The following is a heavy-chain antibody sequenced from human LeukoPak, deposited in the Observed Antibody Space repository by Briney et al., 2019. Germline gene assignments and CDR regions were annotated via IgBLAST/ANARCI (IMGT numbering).Heavy chain of an antibody. CDR3: TTLNPATIFGVVYDYYYMDV. D-gene: IGHD3-3*01. CDR2: ISGSGGST. Sequence: GGSLRLSCAASGFTFSSYGMSWVRQAPGKGLEWVSAISGSGGSTYYADSVKGRFTISRDNSKNTLYLQMNSLKTEDTAVYYCTTLNPATIFGVVYDYYYMDVWGKGTTVTVSS. V-gene: IGHV3-23*01. CDR1: GFTFSSYG. J-gene: IGHJ6*03.